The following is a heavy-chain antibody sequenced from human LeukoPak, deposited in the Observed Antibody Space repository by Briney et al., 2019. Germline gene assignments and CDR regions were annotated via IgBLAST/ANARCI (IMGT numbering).Heavy chain of an antibody. J-gene: IGHJ4*02. Sequence: GGSLRLSCAASGFTFSSYAMHWVRQAPGKGLKWVAVISLDGSSKYHADSVKGRFTISRDTSKNTLYLQMNSLRAEDTAVYYCARDRESSGWYVDYWGQGTLVTVSS. CDR2: ISLDGSSK. D-gene: IGHD6-19*01. CDR3: ARDRESSGWYVDY. CDR1: GFTFSSYA. V-gene: IGHV3-30*01.